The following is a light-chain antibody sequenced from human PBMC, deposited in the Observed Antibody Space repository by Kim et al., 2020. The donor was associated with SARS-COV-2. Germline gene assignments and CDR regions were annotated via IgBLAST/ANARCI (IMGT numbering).Light chain of an antibody. CDR3: QQYNSYPWT. J-gene: IGKJ1*01. CDR2: KAS. V-gene: IGKV1-5*03. Sequence: DIQMTQSPSTLSASVGVRVTITCRASQSISTWLAWYQQKPGKAPKLLIYKASSLESGVPSRFSGSGSGTDFTLTVSSLQPDDFATYYCQQYNSYPWTFGQGTKVDIK. CDR1: QSISTW.